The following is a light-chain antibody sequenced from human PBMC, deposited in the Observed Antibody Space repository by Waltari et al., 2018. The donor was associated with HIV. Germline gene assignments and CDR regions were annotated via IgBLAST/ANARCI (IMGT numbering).Light chain of an antibody. CDR3: LSWDDSLRVWV. CDR1: SSNIGSNY. CDR2: RNN. Sequence: QSVVTQPPSASGTPGQRVTIPCSGSSSNIGSNYVYWYQQLPGTAPKLPIHRNNQRPSGVPDRFSASKSGTSASLAISGLRSEDEADYYCLSWDDSLRVWVFGGGTKVTVL. J-gene: IGLJ3*02. V-gene: IGLV1-47*01.